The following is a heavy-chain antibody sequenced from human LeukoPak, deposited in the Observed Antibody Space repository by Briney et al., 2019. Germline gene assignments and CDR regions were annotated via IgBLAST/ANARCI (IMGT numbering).Heavy chain of an antibody. CDR3: ARDYDWALDH. CDR1: GFPFSSYV. D-gene: IGHD3-9*01. J-gene: IGHJ4*02. V-gene: IGHV3-48*03. CDR2: INHNGEAI. Sequence: GGSLRLSCEASGFPFSSYVMSWVRQAPGKGLEWISYINHNGEAIYYPDFVKGRFTISRDKAKNSLYLQMNALRDEDTAVYYCARDYDWALDHWGQGTRVTVSS.